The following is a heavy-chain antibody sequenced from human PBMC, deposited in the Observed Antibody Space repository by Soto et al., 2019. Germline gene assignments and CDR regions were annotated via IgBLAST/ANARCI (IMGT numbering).Heavy chain of an antibody. J-gene: IGHJ4*02. D-gene: IGHD3-22*01. CDR3: AREGGTYYYDSSGYSHLDY. CDR2: IYYSGST. Sequence: PSETLSLTCTVSCGSISSYYWSWIRQPPGKGLEWIGYIYYSGSTNYNPSLKSRVTISVDTSKNQFSLKLSSVTAADTAVYYCAREGGTYYYDSSGYSHLDYWGQGTLVTVS. CDR1: CGSISSYY. V-gene: IGHV4-59*01.